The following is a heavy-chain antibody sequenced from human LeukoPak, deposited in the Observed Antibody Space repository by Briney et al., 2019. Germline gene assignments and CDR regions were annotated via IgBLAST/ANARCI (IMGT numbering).Heavy chain of an antibody. CDR3: ARGPPPDFDY. CDR1: GDSISSYY. Sequence: SETLSLTCTVSGDSISSYYWSWIRQPAGKGLEWIGRIHPSGSTNYNPSLKSRVTLSVDTSKNQFSLRLSSVTAADTAVYYCARGPPPDFDYWGRGTLVTVSS. J-gene: IGHJ4*02. CDR2: IHPSGST. V-gene: IGHV4-4*07.